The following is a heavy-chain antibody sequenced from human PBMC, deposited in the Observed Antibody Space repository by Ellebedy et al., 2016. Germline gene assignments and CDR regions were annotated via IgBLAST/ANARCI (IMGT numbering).Heavy chain of an antibody. CDR1: GGSIRSSSYY. V-gene: IGHV4-39*01. Sequence: GSLRLXXTVSGGSIRSSSYYWGWIRQPPGKGLEWIGSIYYSGSTYYNPSLRSRVTISVDTSKNQFSLKLSSVTAADTAVYYCARQREQPGAFDYWGQGTLVTVSS. CDR3: ARQREQPGAFDY. CDR2: IYYSGST. D-gene: IGHD1-26*01. J-gene: IGHJ4*02.